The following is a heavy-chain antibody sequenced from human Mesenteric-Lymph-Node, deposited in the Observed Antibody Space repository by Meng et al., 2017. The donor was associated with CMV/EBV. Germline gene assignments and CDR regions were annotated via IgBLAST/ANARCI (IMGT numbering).Heavy chain of an antibody. CDR2: IRSKAYGGTT. D-gene: IGHD3-3*01. CDR3: SRDIRAYYDFWSGPDY. Sequence: GESLKISCPASGFTFGDYAMSWVRQAPGKGLEWVGFIRSKAYGGTTEYAASVRGRFTISRDDSKSIAYLQMNSLKTEDTAVYYCSRDIRAYYDFWSGPDYWGQGTLVTVSS. V-gene: IGHV3-49*04. CDR1: GFTFGDYA. J-gene: IGHJ4*02.